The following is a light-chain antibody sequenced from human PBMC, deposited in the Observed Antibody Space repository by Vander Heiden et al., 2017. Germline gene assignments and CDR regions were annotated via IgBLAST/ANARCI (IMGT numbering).Light chain of an antibody. CDR1: NIGSKS. Sequence: SYVLTQPPSVSVAPGQTARITCGGNNIGSKSVHWYQQKPGKAPVLVVYDDSDRPSGIPGRFSGSNSGNTATLTISRVEAGDEADYYCQVWDSSSVVFGGGTKLTVL. CDR3: QVWDSSSVV. CDR2: DDS. V-gene: IGLV3-21*02. J-gene: IGLJ2*01.